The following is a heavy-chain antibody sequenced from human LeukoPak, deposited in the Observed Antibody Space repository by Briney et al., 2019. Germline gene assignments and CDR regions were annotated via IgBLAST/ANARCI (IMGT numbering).Heavy chain of an antibody. J-gene: IGHJ4*02. CDR2: IIGGSGRT. V-gene: IGHV3-23*01. CDR3: AKHGRGNNSRDYFDY. D-gene: IGHD5-12*01. Sequence: PGGSLRLSCAASGFTFSNYAMSWVRQAPGKGLDWVSTIIGGSGRTYYTDSVKGRFTISRDHSENTLYLQMNSLRAEDTAVYHCAKHGRGNNSRDYFDYWGQGTLVTVSS. CDR1: GFTFSNYA.